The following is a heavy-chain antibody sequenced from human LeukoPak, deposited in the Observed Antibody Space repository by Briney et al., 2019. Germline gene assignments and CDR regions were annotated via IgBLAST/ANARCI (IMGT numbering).Heavy chain of an antibody. V-gene: IGHV4-34*01. CDR2: FNHSGST. CDR3: ARAPTRRPAPHYFDY. J-gene: IGHJ4*02. Sequence: NTSETLSLTCAVYVGSFSGYYWSWIRQPPGKGLEWIGEFNHSGSTNYNPSLKSRVIISVDTSKNQFSLKLSSVTAADTAVYYCARAPTRRPAPHYFDYWGQGTLVTVSS. D-gene: IGHD2-15*01. CDR1: VGSFSGYY.